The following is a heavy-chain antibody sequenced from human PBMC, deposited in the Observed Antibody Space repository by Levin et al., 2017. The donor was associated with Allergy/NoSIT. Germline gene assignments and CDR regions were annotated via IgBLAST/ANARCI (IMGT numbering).Heavy chain of an antibody. CDR3: AKDDSGYDSWGGPFDY. Sequence: VASVKVSCAASGFTFSCYAMSWVRQAPGKGLEWVSAISGSGGYTYYADSVKGRFTISRDNSKNTLYLQMNSLRAEDTAVYYCAKDDSGYDSWGGPFDYWGQGTLVTVSS. CDR2: ISGSGGYT. D-gene: IGHD5-12*01. J-gene: IGHJ4*02. CDR1: GFTFSCYA. V-gene: IGHV3-23*01.